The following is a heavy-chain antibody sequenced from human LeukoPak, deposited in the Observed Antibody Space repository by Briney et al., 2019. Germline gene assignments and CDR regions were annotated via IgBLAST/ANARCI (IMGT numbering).Heavy chain of an antibody. CDR1: GGSISSGSYY. Sequence: TLSLTCTVSGGSISSGSYYWSWIRQPAGKGLEWIGRIYTSGSTNYNPSLKSRVTISVDTSKNQFSLKLSSVTAADTAVYYCARDIVGYGDHDPEYYYYMDVWGKGTTVTVSS. D-gene: IGHD4-17*01. CDR3: ARDIVGYGDHDPEYYYYMDV. V-gene: IGHV4-61*02. J-gene: IGHJ6*03. CDR2: IYTSGST.